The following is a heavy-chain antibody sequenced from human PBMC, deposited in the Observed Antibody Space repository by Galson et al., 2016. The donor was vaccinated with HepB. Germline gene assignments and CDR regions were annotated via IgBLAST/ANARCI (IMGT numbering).Heavy chain of an antibody. CDR2: VSASGGSR. CDR3: AKGLVTAVYCFDS. V-gene: IGHV3-23*01. CDR1: GFTFSSHA. D-gene: IGHD2-21*02. J-gene: IGHJ5*01. Sequence: SLRLSCAASGFTFSSHAMSWVRQAPGKGLEWVSAVSASGGSRYYAESVKSRLTISRDNSKNTLLLQMNSLRAEDTAVYFCAKGLVTAVYCFDSWGQGTRVTVSS.